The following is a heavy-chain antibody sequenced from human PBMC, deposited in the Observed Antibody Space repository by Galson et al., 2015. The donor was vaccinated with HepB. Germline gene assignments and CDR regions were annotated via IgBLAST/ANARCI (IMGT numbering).Heavy chain of an antibody. J-gene: IGHJ5*02. D-gene: IGHD4-23*01. CDR1: GFIVSHNN. CDR2: IYSGGSA. CDR3: ATKEGYDYGGLVDR. V-gene: IGHV3-53*01. Sequence: SLRLSCAASGFIVSHNNINWVRQAPGKGLEWVSVIYSGGSAYYVDPVKGRFSLSRDNSKNTLYLQMNSLRAEDTAVYYCATKEGYDYGGLVDRWGQGTLVTVSS.